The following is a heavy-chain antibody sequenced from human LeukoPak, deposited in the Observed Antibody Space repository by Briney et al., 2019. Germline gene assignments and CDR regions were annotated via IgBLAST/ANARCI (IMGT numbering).Heavy chain of an antibody. CDR3: ARDSYYYDSSGYLILDY. CDR1: SYSISSGYY. D-gene: IGHD3-22*01. CDR2: IYHSGST. V-gene: IGHV4-38-2*02. J-gene: IGHJ4*02. Sequence: SETLSLTCTVSSYSISSGYYWGWIRQPPGKGLEWIGNIYHSGSTYYNPSLKSRVTISVDTSKNQFSLKLSSVTAADTAVYYCARDSYYYDSSGYLILDYWGQGILVTVSS.